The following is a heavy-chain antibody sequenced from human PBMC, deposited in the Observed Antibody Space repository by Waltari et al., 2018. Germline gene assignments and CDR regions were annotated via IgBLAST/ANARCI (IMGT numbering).Heavy chain of an antibody. J-gene: IGHJ6*02. D-gene: IGHD2-2*02. V-gene: IGHV3-13*01. CDR3: TIRKAYTNEPMDV. CDR1: GFTFNNYD. Sequence: EVQVVESGGGLVQPGGSLRLSCATSGFTFNNYDINWVRQSTDYGLEWVSTIGATDDTHYADSVKGRFTISRDHAKRSVYLQMNTLGAGDTAIYYCTIRKAYTNEPMDVWGQGTAVTVSS. CDR2: IGATDDT.